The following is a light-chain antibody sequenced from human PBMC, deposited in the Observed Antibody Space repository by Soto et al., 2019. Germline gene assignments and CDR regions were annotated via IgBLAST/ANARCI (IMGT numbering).Light chain of an antibody. Sequence: DIQMTQSPSSLSASVGDRVTITCQASQDISNYLNWYQQKPGKAPKLLIYDASNLETGVPSRFSGSEYGTDFTVTISSLQPEDIASYYCQQYDNLPSITFGQGTRLEIK. CDR2: DAS. CDR3: QQYDNLPSIT. CDR1: QDISNY. J-gene: IGKJ5*01. V-gene: IGKV1-33*01.